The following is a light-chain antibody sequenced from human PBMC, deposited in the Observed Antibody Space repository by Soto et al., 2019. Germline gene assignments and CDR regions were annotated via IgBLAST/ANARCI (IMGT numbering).Light chain of an antibody. CDR2: DSS. V-gene: IGKV3-15*01. CDR3: QQYDKWPPYT. CDR1: QSVRSN. Sequence: EIVMTQSPATLSVSPGDGATLSCRASQSVRSNVAWYQHKPGQAPRLLIYDSSTRATGVPARFSGSGSGTEFTLTISSLQSEDFAVYYCQQYDKWPPYTFGQGTKVDIK. J-gene: IGKJ2*01.